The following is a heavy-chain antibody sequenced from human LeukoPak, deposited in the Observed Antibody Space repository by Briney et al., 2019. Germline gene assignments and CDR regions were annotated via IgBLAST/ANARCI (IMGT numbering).Heavy chain of an antibody. J-gene: IGHJ6*02. CDR2: IIPILGIA. D-gene: IGHD6-19*01. V-gene: IGHV1-69*04. CDR1: GYTFTGYY. CDR3: ARDRIAVAGRQGMDV. Sequence: SVKVSCKASGYTFTGYYMHWVRQAPGQGLEWMGRIIPILGIANYAQKFQGRVTITADKSTSTAYMELSSLRSEDTAVYYCARDRIAVAGRQGMDVWGQGTTVTVSS.